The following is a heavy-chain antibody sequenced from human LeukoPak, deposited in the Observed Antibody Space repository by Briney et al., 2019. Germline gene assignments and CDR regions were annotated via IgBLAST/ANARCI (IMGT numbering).Heavy chain of an antibody. V-gene: IGHV4-61*05. CDR3: ARVLGRRYSYYYMDV. Sequence: ASETLSLTCTVSGGYISSTNSYWAWIRQPPGKGLEWIGYIYYSGSTNYNPSLKSRVTISVDTSKNQFSLKLSSVTAADTAVYYWARVLGRRYSYYYMDVWGKATTVTVSS. D-gene: IGHD7-27*01. J-gene: IGHJ6*03. CDR1: GGYISSTNSY. CDR2: IYYSGST.